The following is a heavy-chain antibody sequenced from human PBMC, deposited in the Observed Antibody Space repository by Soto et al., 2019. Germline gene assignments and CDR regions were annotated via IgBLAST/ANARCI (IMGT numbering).Heavy chain of an antibody. CDR2: IYWDDDK. Sequence: QITLKESGPTLVKPTQTLTLTCTFSGFSLSTNGVGVGWILQPPGKSLEWLALIYWDDDKRYSPSLKRRLTTTKDPSQNQVLLTMTNMDPVDTATYYCAHRHEAAVGPGRNWFDPWGQGPLVPVPS. J-gene: IGHJ5*02. V-gene: IGHV2-5*02. CDR3: AHRHEAAVGPGRNWFDP. D-gene: IGHD6-13*01. CDR1: GFSLSTNGVG.